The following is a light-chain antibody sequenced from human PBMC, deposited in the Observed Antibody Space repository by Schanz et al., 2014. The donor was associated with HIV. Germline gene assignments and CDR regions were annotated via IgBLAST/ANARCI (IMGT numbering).Light chain of an antibody. Sequence: IVLTQSPGTLSLSPGERATLSCRASQSVSSYLAWYQQKPGQAPRLLIYDASNRATGIPARFSGSGSGTDFTLTISSLEPEDFAVYYCQYFGNSGGTFGGGTKVEIK. CDR3: QYFGNSGGT. CDR1: QSVSSY. J-gene: IGKJ4*01. CDR2: DAS. V-gene: IGKV3-11*01.